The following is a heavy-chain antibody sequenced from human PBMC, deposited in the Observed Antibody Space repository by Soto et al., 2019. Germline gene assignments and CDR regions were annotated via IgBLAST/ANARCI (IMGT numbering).Heavy chain of an antibody. Sequence: GGSLRLSCAASGFTVSSEYMSWVRQAPGKGLEWVSVIYSGGNTYYADSVKGRFTISRDTSKNTLHLQMSSLRAEDTAVYYCARDSGSRLFDYWGQGALLTVSS. CDR1: GFTVSSEY. D-gene: IGHD1-26*01. CDR2: IYSGGNT. J-gene: IGHJ4*02. CDR3: ARDSGSRLFDY. V-gene: IGHV3-53*01.